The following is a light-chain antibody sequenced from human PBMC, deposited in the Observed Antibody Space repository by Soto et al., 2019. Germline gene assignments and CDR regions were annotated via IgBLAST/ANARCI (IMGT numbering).Light chain of an antibody. CDR2: AAS. CDR3: QQYVRSPFT. Sequence: EIVLTQSPATLSLSPGDTATLSCGASQSVTNNYLAWYQQKPGLAPRLLMYAASTRATGIPDRFRGSGSGTDFTLTISSLEAEDFAVYYCQQYVRSPFTFGPGTKVDIK. J-gene: IGKJ3*01. V-gene: IGKV3D-20*01. CDR1: QSVTNNY.